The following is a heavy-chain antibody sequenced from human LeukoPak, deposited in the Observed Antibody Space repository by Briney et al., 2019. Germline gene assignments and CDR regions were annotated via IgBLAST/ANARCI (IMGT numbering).Heavy chain of an antibody. CDR3: ASHSGSSTYFDY. D-gene: IGHD1-26*01. V-gene: IGHV1-69*04. CDR1: GYTFSSYA. J-gene: IGHJ4*02. CDR2: IIPILGIA. Sequence: GASVKVSCKASGYTFSSYAISWVRQAPGQGLEWMGRIIPILGIANYAQKFQGRVTITADKSTSTAYMELSSLRSEDTAVYYCASHSGSSTYFDYWGQGTLVTVSS.